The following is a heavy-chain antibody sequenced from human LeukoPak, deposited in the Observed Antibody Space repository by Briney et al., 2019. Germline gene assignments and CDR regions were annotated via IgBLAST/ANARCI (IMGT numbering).Heavy chain of an antibody. V-gene: IGHV1-2*02. CDR3: AREPPGMEVLDY. J-gene: IGHJ4*02. CDR1: GYTFSGYY. Sequence: ASVKVSCKASGYTFSGYYMHWVRQAPGRGREWMGGINPKSGGTSYARRLRGRVTMTRDPSIRTAYMALSRLRLADTAVYYCAREPPGMEVLDYWRQGTLVPVSS. CDR2: INPKSGGT. D-gene: IGHD3-10*01.